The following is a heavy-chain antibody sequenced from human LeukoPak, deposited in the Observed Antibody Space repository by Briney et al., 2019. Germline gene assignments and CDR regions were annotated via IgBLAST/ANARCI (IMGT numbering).Heavy chain of an antibody. J-gene: IGHJ4*02. D-gene: IGHD1-14*01. V-gene: IGHV2-5*02. Sequence: ESGLALVKPTATLTLTCTFSGFSIRTSGVGVGWIRQPPGKALEWLDLHYWDDDSRINTSLRNRLTITKDTSKNQVVLILTNMDPVDTATYYCAHRRSGYNWNHGDFDSCGQGILVTVSS. CDR3: AHRRSGYNWNHGDFDS. CDR2: HYWDDDS. CDR1: GFSIRTSGVG.